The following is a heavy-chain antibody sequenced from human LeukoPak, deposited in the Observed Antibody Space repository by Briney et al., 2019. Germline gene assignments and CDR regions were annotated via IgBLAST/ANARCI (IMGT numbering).Heavy chain of an antibody. CDR2: ISAYNGNT. J-gene: IGHJ4*02. CDR3: ARGASDITIFGVVTYYFDY. Sequence: ASVKVSCKASGYTFTSYGISWVRQAPGQGLEWMGWISAYNGNTNYAQKLQGRVTMTTDTSTSTAYMELRSLRSDDTAVHYCARGASDITIFGVVTYYFDYWGQGTLVTVSS. D-gene: IGHD3-3*01. V-gene: IGHV1-18*01. CDR1: GYTFTSYG.